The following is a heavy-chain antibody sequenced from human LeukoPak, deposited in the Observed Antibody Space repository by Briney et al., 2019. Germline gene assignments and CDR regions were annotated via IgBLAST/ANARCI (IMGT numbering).Heavy chain of an antibody. V-gene: IGHV3-64*01. J-gene: IGHJ4*02. CDR1: GFTFSSYA. Sequence: GGSLRLSCAASGFTFSSYAMHWVRQAPGKGLEYVSAISTTGGSTYYANSVKGRFTISRDNSKNTLYLQMGSLRAEDMAVYYCARAGGYYDSSGTLFDYWGQGTLVTVSS. D-gene: IGHD3-22*01. CDR3: ARAGGYYDSSGTLFDY. CDR2: ISTTGGST.